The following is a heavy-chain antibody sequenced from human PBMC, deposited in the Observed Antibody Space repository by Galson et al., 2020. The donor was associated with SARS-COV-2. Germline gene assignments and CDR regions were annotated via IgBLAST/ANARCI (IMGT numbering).Heavy chain of an antibody. CDR2: ISSSGSTI. CDR3: ARDLGLLHLDY. Sequence: TGGSLRLSCEASGFTFSSYEMNWVRQAPGKGLEWVSYISSSGSTIYYADSVKGRFTISRDNAKNSLSLQMNSLRAEDTAVYYCARDLGLLHLDYWGQGTLVNVSS. V-gene: IGHV3-48*03. CDR1: GFTFSSYE. J-gene: IGHJ4*02. D-gene: IGHD1-26*01.